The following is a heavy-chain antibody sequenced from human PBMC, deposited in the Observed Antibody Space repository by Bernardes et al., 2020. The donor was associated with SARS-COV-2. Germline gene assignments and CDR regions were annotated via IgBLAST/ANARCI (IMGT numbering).Heavy chain of an antibody. CDR2: ISYDGSNK. J-gene: IGHJ3*02. V-gene: IGHV3-30*18. Sequence: GGSLRLSCAASGFTFSSYGMHWVRRGPGKGLEWVAVISYDGSNKYYADSVKGRFTISRDNSKNTLYLQMNSLRAEDTAIYYCAKGSFGVELLHAFDIGGQGTMVTVSS. D-gene: IGHD3-3*01. CDR3: AKGSFGVELLHAFDI. CDR1: GFTFSSYG.